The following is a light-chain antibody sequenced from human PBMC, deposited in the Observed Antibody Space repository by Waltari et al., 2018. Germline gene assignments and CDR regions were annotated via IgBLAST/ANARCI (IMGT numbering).Light chain of an antibody. Sequence: FVLSQPHSVSESPGKTVTISCTRSSGTFAANYVHWYQRRPGSVPTIVIYKDNERPSGVPDRFSGSADRYSGSASLTISGLRAEDEADYCCQSYDNTNYVVFGGWTKLPVL. CDR3: QSYDNTNYVV. V-gene: IGLV6-57*03. J-gene: IGLJ2*01. CDR1: SGTFAANY. CDR2: KDN.